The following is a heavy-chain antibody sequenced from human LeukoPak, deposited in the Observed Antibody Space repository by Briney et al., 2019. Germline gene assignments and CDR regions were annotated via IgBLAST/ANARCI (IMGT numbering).Heavy chain of an antibody. CDR3: ARRPPALGAFDI. V-gene: IGHV4-39*01. CDR1: GGSISRSSYY. J-gene: IGHJ3*02. CDR2: IYYSDSGKM. Sequence: PSETLSLTCTVSGGSISRSSYYWGWIRQPPGKGLQWIGSIYYSDSGKMYYNPSLKSRVTISADTSKNQLSLKVSSVTAADTAVYYCARRPPALGAFDIWGQGTMVSVSS.